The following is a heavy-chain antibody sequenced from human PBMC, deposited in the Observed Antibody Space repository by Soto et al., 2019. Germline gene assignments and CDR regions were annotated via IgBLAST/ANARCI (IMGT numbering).Heavy chain of an antibody. CDR1: GFMFNRYA. CDR2: ISRDGSVQ. CDR3: ALSRSGEVPDSFGY. D-gene: IGHD3-3*01. Sequence: QVQLVESGGRVVQPGRSLRLSCAASGFMFNRYAIHWVRQTPGKGLEWVAVISRDGSVQYYADSVRGRFIISREMSKDTVYLEMNSLIVEYTAVFYCALSRSGEVPDSFGYWGQGTLVTVSS. J-gene: IGHJ4*02. V-gene: IGHV3-30-3*01.